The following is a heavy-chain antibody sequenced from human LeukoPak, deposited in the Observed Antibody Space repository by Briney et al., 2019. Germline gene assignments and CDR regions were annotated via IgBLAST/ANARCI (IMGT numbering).Heavy chain of an antibody. CDR3: ARSYYYDSSGYYYGSDY. D-gene: IGHD3-22*01. CDR2: IYTSGST. J-gene: IGHJ4*02. Sequence: SQTLSLTCTVSGGSISSGSYYWRWIRQPAGKGLEWIGRIYTSGSTNYNPSLKSRVTISVDTSKNQFSLKLSSVTAADTAVYYCARSYYYDSSGYYYGSDYWGQGTLVTVSS. V-gene: IGHV4-61*02. CDR1: GGSISSGSYY.